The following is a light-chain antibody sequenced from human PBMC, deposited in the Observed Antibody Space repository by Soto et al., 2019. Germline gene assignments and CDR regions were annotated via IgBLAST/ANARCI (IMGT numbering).Light chain of an antibody. CDR3: SSYAGSNILL. CDR2: EVS. CDR1: SSDVGGYTY. V-gene: IGLV2-8*01. Sequence: QSVLTQPPSASGSPGQSVTISCTGTSSDVGGYTYVSWYQQHPGKAPKLMIYEVSKRPSGVPDRFSGSKSGNPASLTVSGLQAEDEADYYCSSYAGSNILLFGGGTKLTVL. J-gene: IGLJ2*01.